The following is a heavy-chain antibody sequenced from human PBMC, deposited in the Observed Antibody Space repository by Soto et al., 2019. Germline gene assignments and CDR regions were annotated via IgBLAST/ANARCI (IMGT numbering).Heavy chain of an antibody. V-gene: IGHV2-5*01. CDR1: GFSLSTSGVG. CDR3: EQRRKAAAGGGGNWFDP. Sequence: SGPTLVNPTQTLTLTCTFSGFSLSTSGVGVGWIRQPPGKALEWLALIYWNDDKRYSPSLKSRLTITKDTSKNQVVLTMNNMDPVDTDTYYCEQRRKAAAGGGGNWFDPWGQGTLVTVSS. J-gene: IGHJ5*02. CDR2: IYWNDDK. D-gene: IGHD6-13*01.